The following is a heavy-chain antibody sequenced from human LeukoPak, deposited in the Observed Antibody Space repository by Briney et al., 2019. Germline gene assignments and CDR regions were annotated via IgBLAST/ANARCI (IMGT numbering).Heavy chain of an antibody. J-gene: IGHJ5*02. Sequence: TGGSLRLSCAASGFTFDDYGMSWVRQAPGKGLEWVSGINWNGGSTGYADSVKGRFTISRDNAKNSLYLQMNSLRAEDTALYYCARSADSSSWYYWFDPWGQGTLVTVSS. CDR3: ARSADSSSWYYWFDP. V-gene: IGHV3-20*04. CDR1: GFTFDDYG. D-gene: IGHD6-13*01. CDR2: INWNGGST.